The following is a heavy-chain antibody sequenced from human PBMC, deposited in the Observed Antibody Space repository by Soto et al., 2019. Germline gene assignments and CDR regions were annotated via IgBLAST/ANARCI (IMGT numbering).Heavy chain of an antibody. V-gene: IGHV4-59*08. Sequence: PSETLSLTCTVSGGSISSYYWSWIRQPPGKGLEWIGYIYYSGSTNYNPSLKSRVTISVDTSKNQFSLKLSSVTAADTAVYYCARNPSPYSSSPWPFDDWGQGTLVTVSS. J-gene: IGHJ4*02. D-gene: IGHD6-6*01. CDR1: GGSISSYY. CDR2: IYYSGST. CDR3: ARNPSPYSSSPWPFDD.